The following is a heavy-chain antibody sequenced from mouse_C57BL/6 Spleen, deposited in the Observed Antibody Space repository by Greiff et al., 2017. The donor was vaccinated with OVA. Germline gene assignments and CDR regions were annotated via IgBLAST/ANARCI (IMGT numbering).Heavy chain of an antibody. Sequence: QVQLKESGPELVKPGASVKISCKASGYAFSSSWMNWVKQRPGKGLEWIGRIYPGDGDTNYNGKFKGKATLTADKSSSTAYMQLSSLTSEDSAVYFCARPYGNYGNAMDYWGQGTSVTVSS. CDR2: IYPGDGDT. CDR1: GYAFSSSW. D-gene: IGHD2-1*01. CDR3: ARPYGNYGNAMDY. V-gene: IGHV1-82*01. J-gene: IGHJ4*01.